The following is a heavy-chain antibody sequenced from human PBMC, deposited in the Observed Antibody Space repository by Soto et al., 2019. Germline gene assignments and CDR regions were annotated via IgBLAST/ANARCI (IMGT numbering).Heavy chain of an antibody. V-gene: IGHV4-39*01. CDR2: IYDRGST. CDR3: ASPPYYGDYIDYY. CDR1: GGSISSISSY. J-gene: IGHJ4*02. Sequence: SETLSLTCTVSGGSISSISSYWGWTRQPPGKGLEWIGSIYDRGSTYYNPSPKSRVTISVDTSKNQFSLKLSSVTAADTAVYYCASPPYYGDYIDYYWGQGTLVTVSS. D-gene: IGHD4-17*01.